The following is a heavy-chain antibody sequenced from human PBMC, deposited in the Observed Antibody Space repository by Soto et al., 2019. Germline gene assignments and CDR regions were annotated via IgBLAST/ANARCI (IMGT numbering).Heavy chain of an antibody. J-gene: IGHJ6*02. CDR2: IYYSGST. V-gene: IGHV4-39*01. D-gene: IGHD2-15*01. CDR3: ARPLPVGGMDV. Sequence: QLLESGPGLVKPSETLSLTCTVSGGSISSSSYYWGWIRQPPGKGLEWIGSIYYSGSTYYNPSLKSRVTISVDTSKNQFSLKLSSVTAADTAVYYCARPLPVGGMDVWGQGTTVTVSS. CDR1: GGSISSSSYY.